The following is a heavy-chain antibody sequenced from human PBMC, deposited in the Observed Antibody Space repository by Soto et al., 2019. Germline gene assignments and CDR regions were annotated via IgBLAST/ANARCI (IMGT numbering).Heavy chain of an antibody. CDR3: ARRDSSTGYYFDY. J-gene: IGHJ4*02. V-gene: IGHV4-34*01. D-gene: IGHD6-13*01. CDR2: INHSGST. CDR1: GGSFSGYY. Sequence: PSETLSLTCAVYGGSFSGYYWSWIRQPPGKGLEWIGEINHSGSTNYNPSLKSRVTISVDTSKNQFSLKLSSVTAADTAVYYCARRDSSTGYYFDYWRQGTLVTVSS.